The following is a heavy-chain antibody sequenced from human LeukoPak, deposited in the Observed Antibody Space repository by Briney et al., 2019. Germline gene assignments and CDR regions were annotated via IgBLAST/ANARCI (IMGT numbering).Heavy chain of an antibody. D-gene: IGHD3-10*01. V-gene: IGHV3-21*01. CDR3: ARERMVRGVSNDY. CDR2: ISSSSSYI. Sequence: GGSLRLSCAASGFTFSSYSMNWVRRAPGKGLEWVSSISSSSSYIYYADSVKGRFTISRDNAKNSLYLQMNSLRAEDTAVYYCARERMVRGVSNDYWGQGTLVTVSS. J-gene: IGHJ4*02. CDR1: GFTFSSYS.